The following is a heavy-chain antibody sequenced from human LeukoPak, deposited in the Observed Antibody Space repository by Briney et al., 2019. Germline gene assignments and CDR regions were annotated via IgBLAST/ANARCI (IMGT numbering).Heavy chain of an antibody. CDR1: GFTFSSYS. CDR2: ISSSSSYI. V-gene: IGHV3-21*01. D-gene: IGHD3-10*01. CDR3: ARNNWFGEFENWFDP. Sequence: GGSLRLSYAASGFTFSSYSMNWVRQAPGKGPEWVSSISSSSSYIYYADSMKGRFTISRDNAKNSLYLQMNSLRAEDTAVYYCARNNWFGEFENWFDPWGQGTLVTVSS. J-gene: IGHJ5*02.